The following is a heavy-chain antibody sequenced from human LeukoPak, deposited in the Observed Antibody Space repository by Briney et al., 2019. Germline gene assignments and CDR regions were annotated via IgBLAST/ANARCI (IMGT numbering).Heavy chain of an antibody. CDR3: ARDLANYDSSGYYYSGFDP. CDR2: IYHSGST. Sequence: SETLSLTCAVSGGSISSSNWWSWVRQPPGKGLEWIGEIYHSGSTNYNPSLKSRVTISVDKSKNQFSLKLSSVTAADTAVYYCARDLANYDSSGYYYSGFDPWGQGTLVTVSS. J-gene: IGHJ5*02. V-gene: IGHV4-4*02. D-gene: IGHD3-22*01. CDR1: GGSISSSNW.